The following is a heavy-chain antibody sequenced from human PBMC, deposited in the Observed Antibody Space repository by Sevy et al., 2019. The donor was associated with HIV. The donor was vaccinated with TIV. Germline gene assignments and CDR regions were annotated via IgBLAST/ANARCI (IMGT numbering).Heavy chain of an antibody. CDR3: TTEYPSGPFDF. V-gene: IGHV3-15*01. Sequence: GGSLRLSCTASVFTFSNAWMSWVRQVPGKGLEWIGRIKNRSDGGTRDYGAPGKGRFTISRDDSKNTLFLHMNSLRTDDTALYYCTTEYPSGPFDFWGQGALVTVSS. CDR1: VFTFSNAW. CDR2: IKNRSDGGTR. J-gene: IGHJ4*02.